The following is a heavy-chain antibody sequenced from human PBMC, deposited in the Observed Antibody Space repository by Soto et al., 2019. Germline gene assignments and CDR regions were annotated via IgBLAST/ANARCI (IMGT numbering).Heavy chain of an antibody. Sequence: GGSLRLSCAASGFTFSDYYMSWIRQAPGKGLEWVSYISSSGSTIYYADSVKGRFTISRDNAKNSLYLQMNSLRAEDTAVYYCARGLGDYRFFYYGMDVWGQGTTVTVSS. J-gene: IGHJ6*02. V-gene: IGHV3-11*01. CDR1: GFTFSDYY. CDR2: ISSSGSTI. D-gene: IGHD4-17*01. CDR3: ARGLGDYRFFYYGMDV.